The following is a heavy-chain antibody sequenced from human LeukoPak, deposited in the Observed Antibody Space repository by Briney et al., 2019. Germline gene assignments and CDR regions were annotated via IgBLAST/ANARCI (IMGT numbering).Heavy chain of an antibody. CDR2: IYCKTDGETT. CDR3: TTVYSDSSGYYFNYCDY. J-gene: IGHJ4*02. Sequence: GGSLSHSRAASGFTDSNAWMSGVRPPPAGGVAGVGRIYCKTDGETTDYAAAVKGRFNISRNDSTNTLYLQINRLKTEDTAVYYCTTVYSDSSGYYFNYCDYWGQGTLVTVST. D-gene: IGHD3-22*01. CDR1: GFTDSNAW. V-gene: IGHV3-15*01.